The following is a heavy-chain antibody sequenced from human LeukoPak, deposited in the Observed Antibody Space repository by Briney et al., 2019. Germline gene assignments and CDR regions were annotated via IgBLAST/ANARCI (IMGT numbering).Heavy chain of an antibody. J-gene: IGHJ4*02. CDR3: ARDGQGYSSGYGFDY. D-gene: IGHD3-22*01. CDR1: GLTVITNY. V-gene: IGHV3-66*01. Sequence: GGSLRLSCTASGLTVITNYMSWVRQAPGKGLEWVSFINPGGTTYYADSVKGRLTISRDNSKNTLYLQMNSLRAEDTAVYYCARDGQGYSSGYGFDYWGQGTLVTVSS. CDR2: INPGGTT.